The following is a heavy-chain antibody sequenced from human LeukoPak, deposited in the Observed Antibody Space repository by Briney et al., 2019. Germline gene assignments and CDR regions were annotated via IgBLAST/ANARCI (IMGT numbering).Heavy chain of an antibody. J-gene: IGHJ6*02. CDR3: AREGYCSSTSCYTRLMNYYYYYGMDV. D-gene: IGHD2-2*02. Sequence: ASVKVSCKASGYTFTSYGISWVRQAPGQGLEWMGWISAYNGNTNYAQKLQGRVTMTTDTSTSTAYMELRSLRSDDTAVYYCAREGYCSSTSCYTRLMNYYYYYGMDVWGQGTTVTVPS. V-gene: IGHV1-18*01. CDR2: ISAYNGNT. CDR1: GYTFTSYG.